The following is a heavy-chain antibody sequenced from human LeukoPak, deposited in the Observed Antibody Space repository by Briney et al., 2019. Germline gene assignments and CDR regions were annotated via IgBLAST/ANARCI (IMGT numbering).Heavy chain of an antibody. Sequence: PGGSLRLSCAASGFTFSDSYMSWSRQAPGKGGEWGSYISGSGTDISYADSVKGRITISRDNAKNSLYLQMNSLRAEDTAVYYCAKGAGRNGGIWGQGTLVTVSS. D-gene: IGHD2-8*01. CDR1: GFTFSDSY. CDR2: ISGSGTDI. J-gene: IGHJ4*02. V-gene: IGHV3-11*04. CDR3: AKGAGRNGGI.